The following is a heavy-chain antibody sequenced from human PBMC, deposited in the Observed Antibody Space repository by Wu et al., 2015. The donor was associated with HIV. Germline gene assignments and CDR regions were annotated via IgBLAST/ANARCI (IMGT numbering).Heavy chain of an antibody. Sequence: QVQLVQSGAEVKKPGSSVKVSCKASGGTFSSYAISWVRQAPGQGLEWMGGIIPIFGTANYAQKFQGRVTITADESTSTAYMELSSLRSEGTAVYYCARVVVPAAHTTYYMDVWGKGTTVTVSS. D-gene: IGHD2-2*01. CDR2: IIPIFGTA. V-gene: IGHV1-69*12. J-gene: IGHJ6*03. CDR3: ARVVVPAAHTTYYMDV. CDR1: GGTFSSYA.